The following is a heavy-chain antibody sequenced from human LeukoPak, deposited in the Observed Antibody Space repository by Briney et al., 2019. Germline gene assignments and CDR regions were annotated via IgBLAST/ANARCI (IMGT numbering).Heavy chain of an antibody. CDR2: ISGSGGST. D-gene: IGHD2-2*01. Sequence: PGGSLRLSCAASGFTFSSYAMSWVRQAPGKGLEWDSAISGSGGSTYYADSVKGRFTISRDNSKNTLYLQMNSLRAEDTAVYYCAKDIVVVPAAIRFDYWGQGTLVTVSS. CDR3: AKDIVVVPAAIRFDY. V-gene: IGHV3-23*01. J-gene: IGHJ4*02. CDR1: GFTFSSYA.